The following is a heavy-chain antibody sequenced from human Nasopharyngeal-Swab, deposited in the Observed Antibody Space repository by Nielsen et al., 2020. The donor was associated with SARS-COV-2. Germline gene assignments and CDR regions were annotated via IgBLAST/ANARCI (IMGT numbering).Heavy chain of an antibody. CDR1: GGSFSRYY. D-gene: IGHD1-26*01. CDR2: IYNSGST. V-gene: IGHV4-4*07. J-gene: IGHJ4*02. Sequence: SDTLSLPCTASGGSFSRYYWSWIRQPAGKGLEWIGRIYNSGSTNYNPSLKSRVTMSVDTTKNQFSLKLSSVTAADTAVYYCARDGEAIDYWGQGTLVTVSS. CDR3: ARDGEAIDY.